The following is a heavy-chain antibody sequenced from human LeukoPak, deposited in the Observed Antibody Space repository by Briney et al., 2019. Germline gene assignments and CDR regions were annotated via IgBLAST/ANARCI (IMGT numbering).Heavy chain of an antibody. Sequence: PSETLSLTCAVYGGSFSGYYWSWIRQPPGKGLEWIGEINHSGSTNYNPSLKSRVTISVDTSKNQFSLKLSSVTAADTAVYYCARGLAVAGKGVLGYWGQGTLVTVSS. CDR2: INHSGST. CDR1: GGSFSGYY. D-gene: IGHD6-19*01. V-gene: IGHV4-34*01. CDR3: ARGLAVAGKGVLGY. J-gene: IGHJ4*02.